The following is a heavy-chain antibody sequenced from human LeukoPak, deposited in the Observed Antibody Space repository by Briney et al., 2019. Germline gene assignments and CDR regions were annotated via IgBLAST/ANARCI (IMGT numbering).Heavy chain of an antibody. CDR1: GYTFTSYD. Sequence: GASVKVSCKSSGYTFTSYDINWVRQATGQGLEWMGWMNPNSGNTGYAQKFQGRVTMTRNTSISTAYMELSSLRSEDTAVYYCARGTMIVVASFDIWGQGTMVTVSS. J-gene: IGHJ3*02. CDR3: ARGTMIVVASFDI. D-gene: IGHD3-22*01. CDR2: MNPNSGNT. V-gene: IGHV1-8*01.